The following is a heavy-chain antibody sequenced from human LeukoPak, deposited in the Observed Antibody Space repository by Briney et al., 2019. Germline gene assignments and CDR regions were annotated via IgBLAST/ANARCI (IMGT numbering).Heavy chain of an antibody. CDR2: IIPIFCTA. D-gene: IGHD6-13*01. CDR1: GGTFSSYA. J-gene: IGHJ4*02. Sequence: SVKVSCKASGGTFSSYAISWVRQAPGQGLEWMGGIIPIFCTANYAQKFQGRVTITTDESTSTAYMELSSLRSEDKAVYYCATDKRGSSSWYLYYWGQGTLVTVSS. CDR3: ATDKRGSSSWYLYY. V-gene: IGHV1-69*05.